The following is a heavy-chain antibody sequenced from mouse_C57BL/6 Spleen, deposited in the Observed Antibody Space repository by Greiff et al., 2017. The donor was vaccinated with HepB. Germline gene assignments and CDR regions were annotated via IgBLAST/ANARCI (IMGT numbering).Heavy chain of an antibody. D-gene: IGHD1-1*01. Sequence: QVQLQQSGAELVRPGTSVKVSCKASGYAFTNYLIEWVKQRPGQGLEWIGVINPGSGGTNYNEKFKGKATLTADKSSSTAYMQLSSLTSEDSAVYFCAKYGSSPYWGQGTTLTVSS. V-gene: IGHV1-54*01. CDR2: INPGSGGT. CDR3: AKYGSSPY. CDR1: GYAFTNYL. J-gene: IGHJ2*01.